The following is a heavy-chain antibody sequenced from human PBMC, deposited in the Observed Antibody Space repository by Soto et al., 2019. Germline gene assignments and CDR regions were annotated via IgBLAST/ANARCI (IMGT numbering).Heavy chain of an antibody. Sequence: QVQLQQWGAGLLKPSETLSPTCAVYGGSFSGYYWSWIRQPPGKGLEWIGEINHSGSTNYNPSLKGRVTISVDTSKNQFSLELGSVTAADTAVYYCARGRSLEWLTRFDPWGQGTLVTGSS. CDR3: ARGRSLEWLTRFDP. CDR2: INHSGST. CDR1: GGSFSGYY. J-gene: IGHJ5*02. D-gene: IGHD3-3*01. V-gene: IGHV4-34*01.